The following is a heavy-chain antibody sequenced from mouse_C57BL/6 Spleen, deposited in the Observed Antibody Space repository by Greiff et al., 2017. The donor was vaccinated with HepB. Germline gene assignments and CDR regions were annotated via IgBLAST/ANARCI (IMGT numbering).Heavy chain of an antibody. CDR1: GYAFSSSW. J-gene: IGHJ2*01. CDR3: ARRGPTEGYFDY. V-gene: IGHV1-82*01. CDR2: IYPGDGDT. Sequence: VQGVESGPELVKPGASVKISCKASGYAFSSSWMNWVKQRPGKGLEWIGRIYPGDGDTNYNGKFKGKATLTADKSSSTAYMQLSSLTSEDSAVYFCARRGPTEGYFDYWGQGTTLTVSS. D-gene: IGHD1-1*01.